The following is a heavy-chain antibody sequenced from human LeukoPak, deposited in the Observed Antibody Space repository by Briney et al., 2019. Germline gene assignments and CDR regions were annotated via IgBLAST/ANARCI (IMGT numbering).Heavy chain of an antibody. Sequence: SETLSLTCTVSGGSISSYYWCWIRQPAGKGLEWIGRIHTSGSTNYNPSLKSRVTMSVDTSKNQFSLKLSSVTAADTAVYYCARDTYYYDSSGYYRFDYWGQGTLVTVSS. CDR1: GGSISSYY. CDR3: ARDTYYYDSSGYYRFDY. CDR2: IHTSGST. D-gene: IGHD3-22*01. V-gene: IGHV4-4*07. J-gene: IGHJ4*02.